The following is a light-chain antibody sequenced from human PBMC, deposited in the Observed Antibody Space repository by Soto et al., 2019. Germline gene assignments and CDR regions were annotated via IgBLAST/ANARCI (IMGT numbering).Light chain of an antibody. Sequence: EIVLTQSPATLSFSPGERATLSCGASQSVSYSYLAWYQQKPGLAPRLLIYDASSRATGIPDRFSGSGSGTDFTLTISRLEPEDFAVYYCQQYGSSPLTFGGGTKVEIK. CDR1: QSVSYSY. J-gene: IGKJ4*01. CDR3: QQYGSSPLT. CDR2: DAS. V-gene: IGKV3D-20*01.